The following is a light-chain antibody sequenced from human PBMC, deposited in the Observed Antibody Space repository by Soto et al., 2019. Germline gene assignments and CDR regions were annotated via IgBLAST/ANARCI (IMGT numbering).Light chain of an antibody. V-gene: IGLV4-69*01. CDR2: LNSDGSH. CDR3: QTWGSGSPWV. J-gene: IGLJ3*02. Sequence: QLVLTQSPSASASLGASVKLTCTLSSGHSSYAIAWHQQQPEKGPRYLMKLNSDGSHSTGDGIPYRFSGSSAGAERYPTISRLQSEDAADYYCQTWGSGSPWVFGGGTKLTVL. CDR1: SGHSSYA.